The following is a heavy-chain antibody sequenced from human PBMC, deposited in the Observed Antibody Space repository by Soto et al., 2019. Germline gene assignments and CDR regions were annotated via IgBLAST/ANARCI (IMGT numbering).Heavy chain of an antibody. D-gene: IGHD3-10*01. Sequence: PXESLKISCKGSGYSFTSYWISWVRQMPGKGLEWMGRIDPSDSYTNYSPSFQGHVTISADKSISTAYLQWSSLKASDTAMYYCARHYYGSGSYHTNFDYWGQGTLVTVSS. CDR2: IDPSDSYT. CDR1: GYSFTSYW. V-gene: IGHV5-10-1*01. J-gene: IGHJ4*02. CDR3: ARHYYGSGSYHTNFDY.